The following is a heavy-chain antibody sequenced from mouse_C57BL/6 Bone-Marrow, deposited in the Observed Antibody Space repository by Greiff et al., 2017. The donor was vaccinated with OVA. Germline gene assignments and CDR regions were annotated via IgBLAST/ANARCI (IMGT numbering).Heavy chain of an antibody. CDR1: GYTFTEYT. CDR3: ARHGDYDGRSYPYYFDY. V-gene: IGHV1-62-2*01. CDR2: FYPGSGSI. D-gene: IGHD1-1*01. J-gene: IGHJ2*01. Sequence: VKLMESGAELVKPGASVKLSCKASGYTFTEYTIHWVKQRSGQGLEWIGWFYPGSGSIKYNEKFKDKATLTVDKSSSTVYLELSRLTTEDAAVYFCARHGDYDGRSYPYYFDYWGKGTTRTVSS.